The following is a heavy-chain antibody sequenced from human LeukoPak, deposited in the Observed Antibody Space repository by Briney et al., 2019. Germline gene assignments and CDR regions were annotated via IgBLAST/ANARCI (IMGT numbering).Heavy chain of an antibody. CDR1: GYIFTEYV. J-gene: IGHJ4*02. CDR3: ARDDCGDTCYPGGY. Sequence: ASVKVFCKASGYIFTEYVVHWVRQAPGQRPEWMGWIKAGNGDTKYSQNFQDRLTITRDTSASTVYMELSSLTSEDTALYYCARDDCGDTCYPGGYWGQGTLVTVPS. CDR2: IKAGNGDT. V-gene: IGHV1-3*01. D-gene: IGHD2-21*01.